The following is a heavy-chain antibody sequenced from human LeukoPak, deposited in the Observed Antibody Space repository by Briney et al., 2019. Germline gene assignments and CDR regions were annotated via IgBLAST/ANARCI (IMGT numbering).Heavy chain of an antibody. CDR2: ISGSGGST. CDR3: ATRDLGYCSSTSCYSGDYYYYYGMDV. J-gene: IGHJ6*02. CDR1: GFTFSIYA. D-gene: IGHD2-2*02. Sequence: PGGSLRLSCAASGFTFSIYAMSWVRQAPGKGLEWVSAISGSGGSTYYADSVKGRFTISRDNSKNTLYLQMNSLRAEDTAVYYCATRDLGYCSSTSCYSGDYYYYYGMDVWGQGTTVTVSS. V-gene: IGHV3-23*01.